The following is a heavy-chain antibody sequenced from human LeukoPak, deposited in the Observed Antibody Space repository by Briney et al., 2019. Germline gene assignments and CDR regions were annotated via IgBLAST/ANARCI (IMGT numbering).Heavy chain of an antibody. CDR3: AGGGGGGYAY. CDR1: GFSVSSRF. J-gene: IGHJ4*02. D-gene: IGHD5-12*01. CDR2: IYSGGAT. V-gene: IGHV3-53*01. Sequence: GGSLRLSCAASGFSVSSRFMNWVRQAPGKGLEWVSVIYSGGATYYADSVKGRFTISRDDSNNTLFLQMNSLRVDDTAGYYCAGGGGGGYAYWGQGTLVTVSS.